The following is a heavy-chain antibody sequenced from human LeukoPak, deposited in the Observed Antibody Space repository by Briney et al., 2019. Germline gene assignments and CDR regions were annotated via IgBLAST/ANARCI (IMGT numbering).Heavy chain of an antibody. J-gene: IGHJ5*02. CDR3: ARDLGYCTGSTCYPNWFDP. D-gene: IGHD2-15*01. V-gene: IGHV1-3*01. CDR1: GYTFTSYA. CDR2: INAGNDNT. Sequence: ASVKVSCKASGYTFTSYAMHWVRQAPGQRLEWMGWINAGNDNTKYSQKFQGRVTITRDTSASTAYMELNSLRSEDTAVYYCARDLGYCTGSTCYPNWFDPWGQGTLVTVSS.